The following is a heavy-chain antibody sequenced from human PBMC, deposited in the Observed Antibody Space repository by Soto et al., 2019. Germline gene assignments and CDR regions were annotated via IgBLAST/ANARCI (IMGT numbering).Heavy chain of an antibody. CDR3: ARGFLEWLSHPYYGMDV. J-gene: IGHJ6*02. V-gene: IGHV4-31*03. CDR2: IYDSRTT. D-gene: IGHD3-3*01. CDR1: DGSIGSGGYY. Sequence: SETMSLTCTVSDGSIGSGGYYWTWIRKHPGKGLEWVGYIYDSRTTYYNPSLKSRVTISEDTSKNQFSLNLSSVTAADTAVYYCARGFLEWLSHPYYGMDVWGQGTTVTVSS.